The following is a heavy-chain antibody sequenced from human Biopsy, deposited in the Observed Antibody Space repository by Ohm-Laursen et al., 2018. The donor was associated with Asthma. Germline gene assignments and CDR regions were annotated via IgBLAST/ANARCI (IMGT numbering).Heavy chain of an antibody. D-gene: IGHD2-21*01. V-gene: IGHV3-7*01. CDR1: GFTFGDYW. Sequence: GSLRLSCSASGFTFGDYWMSWVRQVPGKGLEWVANIKHDGTEKNHVDSLKGRFTISRDNAKNSLYLQMNSLRAEDTAVYHCAKDERAYYGSDSKYMQPVPLGDWGQGTVVTVSP. J-gene: IGHJ4*02. CDR3: AKDERAYYGSDSKYMQPVPLGD. CDR2: IKHDGTEK.